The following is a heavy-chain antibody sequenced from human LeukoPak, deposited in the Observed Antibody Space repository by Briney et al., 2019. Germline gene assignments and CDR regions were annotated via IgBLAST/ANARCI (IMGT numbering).Heavy chain of an antibody. CDR2: IYYSGST. J-gene: IGHJ4*02. CDR3: ARSPWFGESNPYYFDY. CDR1: GGSITSYY. D-gene: IGHD3-10*01. Sequence: SETLSLTCTVSGGSITSYYWSWIRQPPGKGLEWIGSIYYSGSTYYNPSLKSRVTISVDTSKNQFSLKLSSVTAADTAVYYCARSPWFGESNPYYFDYWGQGTLVTVSS. V-gene: IGHV4-59*05.